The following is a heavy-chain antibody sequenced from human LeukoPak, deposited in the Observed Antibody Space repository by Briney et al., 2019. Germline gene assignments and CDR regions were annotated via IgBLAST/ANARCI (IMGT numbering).Heavy chain of an antibody. CDR2: INHSGST. Sequence: SETLSLTCAVYGGSFSGYYWSWIRQPPGKGLEWIGEINHSGSTNYNPSLKSRVTISVDTSKNRFSLKLSSVTAADTAVYYCARDWVQQEGYYYYYGMDVWGKGTTVTVSS. D-gene: IGHD5-18*01. CDR3: ARDWVQQEGYYYYYGMDV. CDR1: GGSFSGYY. J-gene: IGHJ6*04. V-gene: IGHV4-34*01.